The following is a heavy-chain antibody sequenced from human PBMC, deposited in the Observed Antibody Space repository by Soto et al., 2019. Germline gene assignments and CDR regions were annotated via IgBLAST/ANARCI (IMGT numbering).Heavy chain of an antibody. D-gene: IGHD3-3*02. CDR1: GFTFSSYA. J-gene: IGHJ4*02. V-gene: IGHV3-23*01. CDR3: AKSFSWRYYFDY. Sequence: EVQLLESGGGLVQPGGSLRLSCAASGFTFSSYAMSWVRQAPGKGLEWVSAINGSGGSTYYADSVKGRFTISRDNSKNTLYLQMNSLRAEDTAVYYCAKSFSWRYYFDYWGQGTLVTVSS. CDR2: INGSGGST.